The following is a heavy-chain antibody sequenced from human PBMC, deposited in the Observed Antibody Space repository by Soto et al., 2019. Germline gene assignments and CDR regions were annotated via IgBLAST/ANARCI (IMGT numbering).Heavy chain of an antibody. J-gene: IGHJ5*02. D-gene: IGHD2-15*01. CDR2: IYYSGST. V-gene: IGHV4-61*01. CDR3: ARDTYCSGGSCYGGTYNWFDP. CDR1: GGSVSSGSYY. Sequence: TCTVSGGSVSSGSYYWSWIRQPPGKGLEWIGYIYYSGSTNYNPSLKSRVTISVDTSKNQFSLKLSSVTAADTAVYYCARDTYCSGGSCYGGTYNWFDPWGQGTLVTVSS.